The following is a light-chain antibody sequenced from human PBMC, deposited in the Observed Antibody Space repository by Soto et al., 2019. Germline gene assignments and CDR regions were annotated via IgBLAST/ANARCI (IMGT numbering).Light chain of an antibody. V-gene: IGLV2-14*03. CDR1: SSDVGGYNY. J-gene: IGLJ1*01. CDR3: SSYARSGTYV. CDR2: DVS. Sequence: QSVLTQPASVSGSPGQSITISCTGASSDVGGYNYVSWYQQYPGKAPKLMIFDVSNRPSGVSNRFSGSKSGNTASLTISGLQAEDEADYYCSSYARSGTYVFGSGTKVTV.